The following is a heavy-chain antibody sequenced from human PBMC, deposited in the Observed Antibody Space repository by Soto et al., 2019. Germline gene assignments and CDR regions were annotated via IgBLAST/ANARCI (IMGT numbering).Heavy chain of an antibody. Sequence: SVKVSCKASGGTFSSYAISWVRQAPGQGLEWMGGIIPIFGTANYAQKFQGRVTITADKSTSTAYMELSSLRSEDTAVYYCARKSKGIGAGVGVFDPWRQGTLVTVSS. CDR3: ARKSKGIGAGVGVFDP. CDR2: IIPIFGTA. D-gene: IGHD6-13*01. CDR1: GGTFSSYA. J-gene: IGHJ5*02. V-gene: IGHV1-69*06.